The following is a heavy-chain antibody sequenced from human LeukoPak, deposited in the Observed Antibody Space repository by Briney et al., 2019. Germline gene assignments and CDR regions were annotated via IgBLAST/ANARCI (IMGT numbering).Heavy chain of an antibody. Sequence: SETLSLTCTVSGGSISSYYWSWIRQPPGKGLEWIGGIYHSGSTYYNPSLKSRVTISVDTSKNHFSLKLTSVTAADTAVYYCARENMVATMVDYWGQGTLVTVSS. D-gene: IGHD5-12*01. CDR1: GGSISSYY. V-gene: IGHV4-59*12. CDR3: ARENMVATMVDY. CDR2: IYHSGST. J-gene: IGHJ4*02.